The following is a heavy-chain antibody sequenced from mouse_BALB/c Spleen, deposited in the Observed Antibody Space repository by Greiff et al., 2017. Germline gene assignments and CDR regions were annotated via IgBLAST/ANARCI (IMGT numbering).Heavy chain of an antibody. CDR2: IDPSDSYT. D-gene: IGHD1-1*01. Sequence: QVQLQQPGAELVKPGASVTLSCKASGYTFTSYWMHWVKQRPGQGLEWIGEIDPSDSYTNYNQKFKGKATLTVDKSSSTAYMQLSSLTSEDSAVYYCARGGGVVDYWGQGTTLTVSS. CDR1: GYTFTSYW. V-gene: IGHV1-69*02. CDR3: ARGGGVVDY. J-gene: IGHJ2*01.